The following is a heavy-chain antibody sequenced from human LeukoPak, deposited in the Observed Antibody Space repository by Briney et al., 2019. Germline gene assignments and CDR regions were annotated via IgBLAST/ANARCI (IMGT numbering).Heavy chain of an antibody. J-gene: IGHJ6*03. Sequence: QTGGSLRLSCAASGFTFSSYEMNWVRQAPGKGLEWVSYISSSGSTKYYADSVKGRFTISRDNSKNTLYLQMNSLRAEDTAIYSCAKNGDRGAYCSGGSCYPYYYQNMDVWGKGTTVTISS. V-gene: IGHV3-48*03. CDR1: GFTFSSYE. D-gene: IGHD2-15*01. CDR3: AKNGDRGAYCSGGSCYPYYYQNMDV. CDR2: ISSSGSTK.